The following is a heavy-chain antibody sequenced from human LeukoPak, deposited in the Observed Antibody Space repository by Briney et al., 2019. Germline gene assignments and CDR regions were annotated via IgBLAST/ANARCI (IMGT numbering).Heavy chain of an antibody. CDR3: ARDSLGYCSSTTCSSYGMDV. CDR1: GFTVSSNY. J-gene: IGHJ6*02. D-gene: IGHD2-2*01. V-gene: IGHV3-53*01. Sequence: GGSLRLSCAASGFTVSSNYMSWVRQAPGKGLEWVSVIYSGGSTYYADSVKGRFTISRDNSKDTLYLQMNSLRAEDTALYYCARDSLGYCSSTTCSSYGMDVWGQGTTVTVSS. CDR2: IYSGGST.